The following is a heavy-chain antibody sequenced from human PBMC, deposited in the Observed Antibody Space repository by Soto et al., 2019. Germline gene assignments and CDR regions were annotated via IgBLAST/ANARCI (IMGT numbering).Heavy chain of an antibody. V-gene: IGHV1-69*12. D-gene: IGHD6-19*01. CDR3: AKGAVAGTPTSYYYYGMDV. Sequence: QVQLLQSGAEVKKPGSSVRVSCEASGGTFRTYAFSWVRQAPGQGLEWMGEIIPIFGTVNYAQKFQGRVTITADGSTTTVYMDLRSLRSEDTDVYYCAKGAVAGTPTSYYYYGMDVWGQGTTVTVSS. J-gene: IGHJ6*02. CDR1: GGTFRTYA. CDR2: IIPIFGTV.